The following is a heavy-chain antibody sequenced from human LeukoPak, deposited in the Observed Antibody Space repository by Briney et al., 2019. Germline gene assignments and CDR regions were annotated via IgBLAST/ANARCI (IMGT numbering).Heavy chain of an antibody. CDR3: ARGSVAGTLGYYYYMDV. V-gene: IGHV1-8*01. CDR2: MNPNSGNT. D-gene: IGHD6-19*01. Sequence: ASVRVSCTAAGYTFTSYDINWVRESTGQGLEWLGWMNPNSGNTGYAQKFQGRVTMTRNTSISTAYMELSSLRSEDTAVYYCARGSVAGTLGYYYYMDVWGKGTTVTVSS. J-gene: IGHJ6*03. CDR1: GYTFTSYD.